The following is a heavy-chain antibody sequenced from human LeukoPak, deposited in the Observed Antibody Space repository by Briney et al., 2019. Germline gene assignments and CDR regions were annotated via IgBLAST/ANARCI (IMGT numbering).Heavy chain of an antibody. CDR1: GGSISSSSYY. V-gene: IGHV4-39*07. CDR3: ARATASWYFGYFQH. D-gene: IGHD6-13*01. CDR2: IYYSGST. J-gene: IGHJ1*01. Sequence: SETLSLTCTVSGGSISSSSYYWGWIRQPPGKGLEWIGSIYYSGSTYYNPSLKSRVTISVDTSKNQFSLKLSSVTAADTAVYYCARATASWYFGYFQHWGQGTLVTVSS.